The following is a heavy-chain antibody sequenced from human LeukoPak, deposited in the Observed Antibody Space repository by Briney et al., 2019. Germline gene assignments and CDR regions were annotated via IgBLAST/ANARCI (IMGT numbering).Heavy chain of an antibody. CDR2: IDWDDDK. CDR3: ARIMVRGVTHAFDI. CDR1: GSSLSTCAMC. Sequence: SGPTLVNPTQILTLTCTFSGSSLSTCAMCVSWIRQPPGKALEWLARIDWDDDKYYSTSLKTRLTISKDTSKNQVVLTMTNMDPVDTATYYCARIMVRGVTHAFDIWGQGTMVTVSS. V-gene: IGHV2-70*11. J-gene: IGHJ3*02. D-gene: IGHD3-10*01.